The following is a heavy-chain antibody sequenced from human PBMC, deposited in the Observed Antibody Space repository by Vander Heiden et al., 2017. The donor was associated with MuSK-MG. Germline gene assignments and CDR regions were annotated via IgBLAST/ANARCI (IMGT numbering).Heavy chain of an antibody. CDR3: ARVALRYFDWLFKSGYYYGMDV. CDR1: GYTFTGYY. D-gene: IGHD3-9*01. J-gene: IGHJ6*02. Sequence: QVQLVQSGAEVKKPGASVKVSCKASGYTFTGYYLHWVRQAPGQGLEWMGWINPNSGGTNYAQKFQGRVTMTRDTSISTAYMELSRLRSDDTAVYYCARVALRYFDWLFKSGYYYGMDVWGQGTTVTVSS. V-gene: IGHV1-2*02. CDR2: INPNSGGT.